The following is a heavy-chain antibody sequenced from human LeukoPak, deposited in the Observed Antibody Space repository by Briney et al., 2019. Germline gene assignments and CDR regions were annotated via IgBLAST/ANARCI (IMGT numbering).Heavy chain of an antibody. V-gene: IGHV4-59*02. J-gene: IGHJ4*02. CDR3: ARDDFWSGRGFDY. D-gene: IGHD3-3*01. Sequence: PSETLSLTCTVSGGSVSSHYRSWIRQPPGKGLEWIGYIYYSGSTNYNPSLKSRVTISVDTSKNQFSLKLSSVTAADTAVYYCARDDFWSGRGFDYWGQGTLVTVSS. CDR2: IYYSGST. CDR1: GGSVSSHY.